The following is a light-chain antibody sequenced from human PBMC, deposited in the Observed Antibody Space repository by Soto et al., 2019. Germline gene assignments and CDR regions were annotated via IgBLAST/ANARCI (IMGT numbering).Light chain of an antibody. CDR3: QQYNSYS. CDR1: QSISSW. V-gene: IGKV1-5*01. J-gene: IGKJ4*01. CDR2: HAS. Sequence: EIQMTQSPSTLSASVGDRVTITCRASQSISSWLAWYQQKPGEAPKLLIYHASSLESGVPSRFGGSGSGTEFTLTISSLQPDYFATHYCQQYNSYSFGGGTKVDSK.